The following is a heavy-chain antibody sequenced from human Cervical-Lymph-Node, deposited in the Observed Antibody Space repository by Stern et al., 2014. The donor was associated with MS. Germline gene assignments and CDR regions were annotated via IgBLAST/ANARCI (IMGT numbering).Heavy chain of an antibody. Sequence: QVTLKESGPALVKPTQTLTLTCTFSGFSLSTSGMRVSWIRQPPGKALEWLARLGWDDDKFYSTSLKTRLTLSQATSKNQVVLTMTNMDPVDTATYYCARSPPYYEFWNDYYYFDYWGQGTLVAVSS. CDR2: LGWDDDK. J-gene: IGHJ4*02. D-gene: IGHD3-3*01. V-gene: IGHV2-70*04. CDR1: GFSLSTSGMR. CDR3: ARSPPYYEFWNDYYYFDY.